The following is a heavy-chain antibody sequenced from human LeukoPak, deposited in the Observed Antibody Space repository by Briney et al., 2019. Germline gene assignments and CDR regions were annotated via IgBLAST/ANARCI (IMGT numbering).Heavy chain of an antibody. CDR1: GGSISSYY. V-gene: IGHV4-4*07. CDR2: IYTSGST. CDR3: VRLGSGVMNSIDP. D-gene: IGHD3-3*01. J-gene: IGHJ5*02. Sequence: SETLCLTCTVSGGSISSYYRSWIRQPAGKGLEWVGRIYTSGSTNYNPSLNRRVRMSVDTSKNQFSLQLRTVIATDAGVYYCVRLGSGVMNSIDPSGQGTLVTVSS.